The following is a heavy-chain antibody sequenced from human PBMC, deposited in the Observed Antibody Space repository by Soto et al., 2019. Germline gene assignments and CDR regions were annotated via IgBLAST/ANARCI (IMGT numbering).Heavy chain of an antibody. CDR2: IDPSDSQT. V-gene: IGHV5-10-1*01. Sequence: GESLKISCKGSGYSFAGYWITWVRQKPGKGLEWMGRIDPSDSQTYYSPSFRGHVATSVTKSITTVFLQWSSLRASDTAMYYCARQIYDSDTGPNFQYYFDSWGQGTPVTVSS. J-gene: IGHJ4*02. CDR1: GYSFAGYW. D-gene: IGHD3-22*01. CDR3: ARQIYDSDTGPNFQYYFDS.